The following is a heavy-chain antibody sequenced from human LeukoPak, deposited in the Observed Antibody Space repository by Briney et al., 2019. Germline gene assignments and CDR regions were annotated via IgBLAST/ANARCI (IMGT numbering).Heavy chain of an antibody. V-gene: IGHV1-2*02. CDR1: GYTFTSYG. D-gene: IGHD4-17*01. CDR2: INPNSGGT. Sequence: ASVKVSCKASGYTFTSYGISWVRQAPGQGLEWMGWINPNSGGTNYAQKFQGRVTMTRDTSISTAYMELSRLRSDDTAVYYCASDYYGDYVSHGYFDLWGRRTLVTVSS. CDR3: ASDYYGDYVSHGYFDL. J-gene: IGHJ2*01.